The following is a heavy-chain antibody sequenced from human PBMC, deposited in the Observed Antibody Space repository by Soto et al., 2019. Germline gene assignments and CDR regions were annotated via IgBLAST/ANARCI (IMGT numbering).Heavy chain of an antibody. J-gene: IGHJ4*02. Sequence: GGSLRLSCAASGFTFSSYSMNWVRQAPGKGLEWVSGISWNSGSIGYADSVKGRFTISRDNAKNSLYLQMNSLRAEDTALYYCAKAGFWSGYYSLVGYWGQGTLVTVSS. CDR2: ISWNSGSI. V-gene: IGHV3-9*01. CDR3: AKAGFWSGYYSLVGY. CDR1: GFTFSSYS. D-gene: IGHD3-3*01.